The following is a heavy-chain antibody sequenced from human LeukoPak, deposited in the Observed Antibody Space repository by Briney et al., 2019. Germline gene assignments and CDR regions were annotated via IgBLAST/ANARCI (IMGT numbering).Heavy chain of an antibody. CDR2: INPSGGST. J-gene: IGHJ4*02. D-gene: IGHD2-15*01. Sequence: ASVKVSCKASGYTFTGYYMHWVRQAPGQGLEWMGIINPSGGSTSYAQKFQGRVTMTRDTSTSTVYMELSSLRSEDTAVYYCAAQIGGVADSGAFDYWGQGTLVTVSS. CDR1: GYTFTGYY. V-gene: IGHV1-46*01. CDR3: AAQIGGVADSGAFDY.